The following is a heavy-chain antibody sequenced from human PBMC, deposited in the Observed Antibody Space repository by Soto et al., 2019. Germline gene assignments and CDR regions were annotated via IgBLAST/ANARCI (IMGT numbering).Heavy chain of an antibody. CDR3: ARDKQQPPAHYYYGMDV. Sequence: SETLSLTCAVYGGSFSGYGWSWISQHTGKGLEWIGEINHSGSTNYNPSLKSRVTISVDTSKNQFSLKLSSVTAADTAVYYCARDKQQPPAHYYYGMDVWGQGTTVTVSS. CDR2: INHSGST. D-gene: IGHD6-13*01. CDR1: GGSFSGYG. V-gene: IGHV4-34*01. J-gene: IGHJ6*02.